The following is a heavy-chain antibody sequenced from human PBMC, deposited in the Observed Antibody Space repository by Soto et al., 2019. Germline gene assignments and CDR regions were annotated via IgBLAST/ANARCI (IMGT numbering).Heavy chain of an antibody. Sequence: PGGSLRLSCAASGFTFSSYWMSWVRQAPGKGLEWVANIKQDGSEKYYVDSVKGRFTISRDNAKNSLFLQMNSLRAEDTAVYYCARALYSGYWSAFDIWGQGTMVTVSS. J-gene: IGHJ3*02. CDR2: IKQDGSEK. V-gene: IGHV3-7*01. CDR3: ARALYSGYWSAFDI. D-gene: IGHD5-12*01. CDR1: GFTFSSYW.